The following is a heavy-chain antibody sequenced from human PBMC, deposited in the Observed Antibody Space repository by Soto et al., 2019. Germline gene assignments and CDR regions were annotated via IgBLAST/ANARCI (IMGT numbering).Heavy chain of an antibody. CDR1: GFTFSSYW. D-gene: IGHD3-10*01. J-gene: IGHJ4*02. V-gene: IGHV3-7*03. CDR3: ARDPGTEGMDY. CDR2: IKQDGSEK. Sequence: EVQLVESGGGLVQPGGSLRLSCAASGFTFSSYWMSWVRQAPGKGLEWVANIKQDGSEKYYVDSVKGRFTISRDNAKNSLYLQLNGLIAEDTAVYYCARDPGTEGMDYWGQGTLVTVSS.